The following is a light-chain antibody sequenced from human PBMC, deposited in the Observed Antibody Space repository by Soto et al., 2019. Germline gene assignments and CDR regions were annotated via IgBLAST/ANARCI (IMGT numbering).Light chain of an antibody. Sequence: QSALTQPASVSGSPGQSITISCTGTSSDVGDHNYVSWYQQQPGKAPKLMIYAVSNRPSGVSNRFSGSKSGTTASLTVSGLKDADEADYYCSSYTTSSTVIFGGGTKLTVL. V-gene: IGLV2-14*03. J-gene: IGLJ2*01. CDR2: AVS. CDR1: SSDVGDHNY. CDR3: SSYTTSSTVI.